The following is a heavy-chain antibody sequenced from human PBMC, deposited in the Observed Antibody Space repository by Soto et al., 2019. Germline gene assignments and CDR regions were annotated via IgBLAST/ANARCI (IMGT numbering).Heavy chain of an antibody. CDR2: ISPIIGTA. V-gene: IGHV1-69*13. J-gene: IGHJ3*02. D-gene: IGHD5-12*01. Sequence: ASVKVSCKASGYTFTSYGISWVRQAPGQGLEWTGWISPIIGTANYAQKFQGRVTITADESTSTAYMELSSLRSEDTAVYYCARKAVEMATRDAFDIWGQGTMVTVSS. CDR1: GYTFTSYG. CDR3: ARKAVEMATRDAFDI.